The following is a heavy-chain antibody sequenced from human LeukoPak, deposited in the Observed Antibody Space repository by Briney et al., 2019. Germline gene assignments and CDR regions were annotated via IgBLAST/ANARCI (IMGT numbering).Heavy chain of an antibody. CDR1: GGTFSSYA. D-gene: IGHD5-12*01. V-gene: IGHV1-69*06. CDR3: ARGGYSGYGVLFDRPQNYYYYYMDV. J-gene: IGHJ6*03. CDR2: IIPIFGTA. Sequence: GASVKVSCKASGGTFSSYAISWVRQAPGQGLEWMGGIIPIFGTANYAQKFQGRVTITADKSTSTAYMELSSLRSEDTAVYYCARGGYSGYGVLFDRPQNYYYYYMDVWGKGTTVTVSS.